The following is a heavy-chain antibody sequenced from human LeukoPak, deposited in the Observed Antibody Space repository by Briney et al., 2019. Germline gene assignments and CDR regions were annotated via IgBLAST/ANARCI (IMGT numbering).Heavy chain of an antibody. J-gene: IGHJ3*02. CDR2: ISGSGGST. V-gene: IGHV3-23*01. Sequence: SGGSLRLSCAASGFTFSSYAMSWVRQAPGKGLEWVSAISGSGGSTYYADSVKGRFTISRDNSKNTLYLQMNSLRAEDTAVYYCAKGFSYYDFWSGYYDAFDIWGQGTMVTVSS. CDR3: AKGFSYYDFWSGYYDAFDI. CDR1: GFTFSSYA. D-gene: IGHD3-3*01.